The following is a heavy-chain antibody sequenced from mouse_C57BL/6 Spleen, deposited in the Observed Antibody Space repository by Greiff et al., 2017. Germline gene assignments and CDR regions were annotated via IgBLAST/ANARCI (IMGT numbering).Heavy chain of an antibody. CDR2: IYPGDGDN. J-gene: IGHJ2*01. CDR3: ARSRTTIGAPYFDD. CDR1: GYAFSSSW. Sequence: VQLQQSGPELVKPGASVKISCKASGYAFSSSWMNWVKQRPGKGLEWIGRIYPGDGDNNYNGKFKGKATLTADKSSSTAYMQLSSLTSEDSAVYFCARSRTTIGAPYFDDWGQGTTLTVSS. D-gene: IGHD1-1*01. V-gene: IGHV1-82*01.